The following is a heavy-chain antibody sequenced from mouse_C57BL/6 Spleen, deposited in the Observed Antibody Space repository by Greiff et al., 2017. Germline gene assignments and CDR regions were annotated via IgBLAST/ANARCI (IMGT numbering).Heavy chain of an antibody. CDR3: ATITTSLDY. Sequence: QVQLQQPGAELVKPGASVKMSCKASGYTFTSYWITWVKQRPGQGLEWIGNIYPGSGSTNYNEKFKSKATLTVDTASSTAYMQLSSLTSEDSAVYDCATITTSLDYWGQGTTLTVSS. CDR2: IYPGSGST. V-gene: IGHV1-55*01. J-gene: IGHJ2*01. CDR1: GYTFTSYW.